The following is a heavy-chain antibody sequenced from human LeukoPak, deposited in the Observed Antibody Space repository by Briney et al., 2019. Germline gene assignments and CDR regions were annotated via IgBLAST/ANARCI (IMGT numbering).Heavy chain of an antibody. D-gene: IGHD6-6*01. V-gene: IGHV1-18*01. Sequence: ASVKVSCKASGYTFTSYGISWVRQAPGQGLEWMGWISAYNGNTNYAQKLQGRVTMTTDTSTSTAYMELRSLRSDDTAVYYCARDYGPYSSSSDVDWSDPWGQGTLVTVSS. CDR3: ARDYGPYSSSSDVDWSDP. CDR1: GYTFTSYG. J-gene: IGHJ5*02. CDR2: ISAYNGNT.